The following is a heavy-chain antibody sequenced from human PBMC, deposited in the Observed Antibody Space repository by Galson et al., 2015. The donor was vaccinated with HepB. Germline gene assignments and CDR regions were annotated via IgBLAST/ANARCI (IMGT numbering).Heavy chain of an antibody. D-gene: IGHD3-9*01. CDR1: GFAFNNAW. CDR2: IKSKTDGGTT. V-gene: IGHV3-15*01. CDR3: ARGRKLRYFDWLLQDDWYFDL. Sequence: SLRLSCAASGFAFNNAWMNWVRQAPGKGLEWVGRIKSKTDGGTTEYAAPVKCSFTISRDDSRNTLYLQMHSLGAEDTAVYYCARGRKLRYFDWLLQDDWYFDLWGRGTLVTVSS. J-gene: IGHJ2*01.